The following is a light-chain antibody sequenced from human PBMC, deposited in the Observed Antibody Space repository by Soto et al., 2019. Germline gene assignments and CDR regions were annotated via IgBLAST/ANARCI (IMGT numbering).Light chain of an antibody. CDR1: QSLSGN. CDR3: QQYSKWPPWT. J-gene: IGKJ1*01. Sequence: EIVMMQSWAPLAGSQGEPVTLSCRASQSLSGNLAWYQQKPGQAPRLLIFRASTRATGVPARFSGRGSGTEFTLTISGLQSEDFAVYYCQQYSKWPPWTFGPGTMVDI. CDR2: RAS. V-gene: IGKV3-15*01.